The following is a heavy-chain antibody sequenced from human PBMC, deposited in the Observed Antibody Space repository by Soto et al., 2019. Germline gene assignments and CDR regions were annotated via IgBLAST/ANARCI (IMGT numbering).Heavy chain of an antibody. V-gene: IGHV1-69*13. CDR1: GGTFSSYA. CDR3: ATALNSGRFGEFLFLGGIDP. Sequence: SVKISCKASGGTFSSYAISWVRQAPGQGLEWMGGIIPIFGTANYAQKFQGRVTITADESTSTAYMELSSLRSEDTAVYYCATALNSGRFGEFLFLGGIDPWGQGTLVTVSS. D-gene: IGHD3-10*01. CDR2: IIPIFGTA. J-gene: IGHJ5*02.